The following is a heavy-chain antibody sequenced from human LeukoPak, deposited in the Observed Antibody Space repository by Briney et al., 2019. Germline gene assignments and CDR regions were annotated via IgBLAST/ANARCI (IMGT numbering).Heavy chain of an antibody. CDR3: ARVTAGAGLIEHFDY. CDR1: GGSISSGGYY. Sequence: SETLSLTCTVSGGSISSGGYYWSWIRQHPGKGLEWIGYIYYSGSTYYNPSLKSRVTISVDTSKNQFSLKLSSVTAADTAVYYCARVTAGAGLIEHFDYWGQGTLVTVSS. D-gene: IGHD6-13*01. CDR2: IYYSGST. J-gene: IGHJ4*02. V-gene: IGHV4-31*03.